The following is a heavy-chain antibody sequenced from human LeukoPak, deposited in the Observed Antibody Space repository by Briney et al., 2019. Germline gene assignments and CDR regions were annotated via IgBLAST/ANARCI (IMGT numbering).Heavy chain of an antibody. Sequence: PGGTLRLSCAASGFTFSSYGMSWVRQAPGKGLEWVSAISGSGGSTYYADSVKGRFTISRDNSKNTLYLQRNSLRVEDTAVYYCARDPGIAAAGTVGYFDSWGQGILVTVSS. V-gene: IGHV3-23*01. CDR1: GFTFSSYG. D-gene: IGHD6-13*01. CDR2: ISGSGGST. CDR3: ARDPGIAAAGTVGYFDS. J-gene: IGHJ4*02.